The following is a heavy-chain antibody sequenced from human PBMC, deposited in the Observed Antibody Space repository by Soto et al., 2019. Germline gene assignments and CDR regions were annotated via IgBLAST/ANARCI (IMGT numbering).Heavy chain of an antibody. CDR2: INHSGST. Sequence: QVQLQQWGAGLLKPSETLSLTCAVYGGSFSGYYWSWIRQPPGKGLEWIGEINHSGSTNYNPYFKDSSHRSVDTYKNQCCLMQSSVNAADTDVYYCARVNTYYYGSGSYQIRVYYYYGMDVWGQGTTVTVSS. J-gene: IGHJ6*02. CDR3: ARVNTYYYGSGSYQIRVYYYYGMDV. V-gene: IGHV4-34*01. CDR1: GGSFSGYY. D-gene: IGHD3-10*01.